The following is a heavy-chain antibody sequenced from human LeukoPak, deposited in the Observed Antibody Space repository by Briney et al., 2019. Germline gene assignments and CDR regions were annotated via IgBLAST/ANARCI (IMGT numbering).Heavy chain of an antibody. V-gene: IGHV3-48*03. CDR2: ISSSGSTI. CDR1: GFTFSSYE. CDR3: ARVAYSSSWYPPFDD. J-gene: IGHJ4*02. Sequence: PGGSLRLSCAASGFTFSSYEMNWVRQAPGKGLEWVSYISSSGSTIYYADSVKGRFTISRDNSKNTLSLQMNSLRAEDTAVYYCARVAYSSSWYPPFDDWGQGTLVTVSS. D-gene: IGHD6-13*01.